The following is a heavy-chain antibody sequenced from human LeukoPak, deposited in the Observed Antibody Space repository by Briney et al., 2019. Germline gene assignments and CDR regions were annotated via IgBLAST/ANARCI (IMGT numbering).Heavy chain of an antibody. Sequence: GGSLRLSCAASGFTFSSYSMNWVRQAPGKGLEWVLSISSSSSYIYYADSVKCRFTISSDNAKNSLYLQMNSLRAEDTAVYYCARVGPSGYSYGHEDYWGQGTLVTVSS. J-gene: IGHJ4*02. CDR1: GFTFSSYS. D-gene: IGHD5-18*01. CDR3: ARVGPSGYSYGHEDY. V-gene: IGHV3-21*01. CDR2: ISSSSSYI.